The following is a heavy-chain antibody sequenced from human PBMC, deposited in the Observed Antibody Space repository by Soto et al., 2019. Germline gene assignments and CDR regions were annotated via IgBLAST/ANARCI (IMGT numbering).Heavy chain of an antibody. D-gene: IGHD1-26*01. CDR1: GNTNPIYF. V-gene: IGHV1-2*02. J-gene: IGHJ4*01. CDR3: ARGGSYYAL. Sequence: QVQLVQSGAEVKRPGASVRVSCKASGNTNPIYFIHWLRRAPEQGLEWMGWINSVSGGTNFAHKFQGRVTMTRDTYTTTAFMELSGLTSADTAVYYCARGGSYYALWGQGTLVSVSS. CDR2: INSVSGGT.